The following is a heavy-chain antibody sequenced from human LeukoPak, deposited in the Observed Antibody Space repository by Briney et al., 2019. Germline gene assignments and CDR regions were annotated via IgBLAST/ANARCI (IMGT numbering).Heavy chain of an antibody. Sequence: PSETLSLTCTVSGGSISSGSYYWSWIRQPAGKGLEWIGRIYSSGSTNYNPSLKSRVTISVDTSKNQFSLKLSSVTAADTAVYYCARDTMVRGKSYYGSWDWGQGTLVTVSS. V-gene: IGHV4-61*02. J-gene: IGHJ4*02. CDR1: GGSISSGSYY. CDR3: ARDTMVRGKSYYGSWD. CDR2: IYSSGST. D-gene: IGHD3-10*01.